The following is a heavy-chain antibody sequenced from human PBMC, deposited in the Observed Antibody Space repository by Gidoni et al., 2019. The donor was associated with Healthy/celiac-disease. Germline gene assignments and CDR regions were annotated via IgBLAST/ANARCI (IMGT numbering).Heavy chain of an antibody. Sequence: QITLKESGPTLVKPTQTLTLTCTFSGFSLSTSGVGVGWIRQPPGKALEWLALIYWNDDKRYSPSLKSRLTITKDTSKNQVVLTMTNMDPVDTATYYCARAHDYGVTRGRFDPWGQGTLVTVSS. D-gene: IGHD4-17*01. CDR3: ARAHDYGVTRGRFDP. V-gene: IGHV2-5*01. CDR2: IYWNDDK. CDR1: GFSLSTSGVG. J-gene: IGHJ5*02.